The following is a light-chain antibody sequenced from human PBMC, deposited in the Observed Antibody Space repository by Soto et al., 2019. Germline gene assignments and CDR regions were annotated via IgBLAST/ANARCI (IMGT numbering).Light chain of an antibody. CDR3: HQHAYSPLT. Sequence: EIVLTQSPGTLSLSPGERATLSCRASQSVGNNFLAWYQQKPGQAPRLLIHTASTRATGIPDRFSGSGSGTEFTLTVSRLDPEDFGVYYCHQHAYSPLTFGQGKRLESK. V-gene: IGKV3-20*01. CDR1: QSVGNNF. CDR2: TAS. J-gene: IGKJ5*01.